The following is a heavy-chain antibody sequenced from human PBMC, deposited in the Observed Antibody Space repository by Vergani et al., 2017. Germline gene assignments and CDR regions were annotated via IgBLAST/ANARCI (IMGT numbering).Heavy chain of an antibody. J-gene: IGHJ3*02. CDR1: GFTFDDYA. CDR3: AKDRSYYYGSGSYDAFDI. Sequence: EVQLVESGGGLVQPGRSLRLSCAASGFTFDDYAMHWVRQAPGKGLEWVSGISWNSGSIGYADSVKGRFTISRDNAKNSLYLQMNSLRAEDTALYYCAKDRSYYYGSGSYDAFDIWGQGTMVTVSS. D-gene: IGHD3-10*01. CDR2: ISWNSGSI. V-gene: IGHV3-9*01.